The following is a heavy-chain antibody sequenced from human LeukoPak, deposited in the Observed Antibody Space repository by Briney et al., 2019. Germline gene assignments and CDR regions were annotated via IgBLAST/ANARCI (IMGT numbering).Heavy chain of an antibody. D-gene: IGHD1-14*01. CDR2: VRSRTYGRTP. J-gene: IGHJ5*01. Sequence: PGGSLRLSCSGSGLTFGDYAMNWVRQAPGKGLEWVGLVRSRTYGRTPEYAASVKGRFTVSRDDSNNIAYLQMNGLTTEDTAVYYCSRGLTSAGKKYWFDSWGQGTLVTVSS. V-gene: IGHV3-49*04. CDR1: GLTFGDYA. CDR3: SRGLTSAGKKYWFDS.